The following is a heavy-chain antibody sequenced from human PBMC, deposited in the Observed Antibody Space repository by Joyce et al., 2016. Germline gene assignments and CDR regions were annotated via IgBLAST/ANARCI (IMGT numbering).Heavy chain of an antibody. V-gene: IGHV1-69*06. CDR1: GGTRSGYA. CDR2: ITPIFATA. J-gene: IGHJ4*02. CDR3: VRVRQSGNINDY. Sequence: QMQLVQSGAEVKKPGSSVKVSCRAFGGTRSGYAISWVRKAPGQGLEGMAGITPIFATAKYAQKFQTRLTNTADKATNTAYMELSSLRSEDTAIYYCVRVRQSGNINDYWGQGTQVTVSS.